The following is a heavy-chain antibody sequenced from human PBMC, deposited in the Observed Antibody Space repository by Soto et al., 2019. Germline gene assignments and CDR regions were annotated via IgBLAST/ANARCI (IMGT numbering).Heavy chain of an antibody. J-gene: IGHJ4*02. CDR2: ISAYNGNT. CDR1: GYTFTSYG. Sequence: QVQLVQSGAEVKKPGASVKVSCKASGYTFTSYGISWVRQAPGQGLEWMGWISAYNGNTKYAQKLQGRVTMTTDTPTSTAYMELRSLRSEATAVYYCAGEPNYFDYWGQGTLVTVSS. V-gene: IGHV1-18*01. CDR3: AGEPNYFDY.